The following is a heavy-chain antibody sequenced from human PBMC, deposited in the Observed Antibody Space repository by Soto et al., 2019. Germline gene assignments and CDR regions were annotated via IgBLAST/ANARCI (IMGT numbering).Heavy chain of an antibody. CDR3: ARGGGYCGTTSCYTYFFDY. CDR2: IHHSGTT. D-gene: IGHD2-2*01. J-gene: IGHJ4*02. CDR1: GGSISSYY. V-gene: IGHV4-59*01. Sequence: SETLSLTCTVSGGSISSYYWSWIRQPPGNGLEWIAYIHHSGTTNYNPSLKSRVTISVDTSKNQFSLKLTSVTAADTAMFYCARGGGYCGTTSCYTYFFDYWGQGALVTVSS.